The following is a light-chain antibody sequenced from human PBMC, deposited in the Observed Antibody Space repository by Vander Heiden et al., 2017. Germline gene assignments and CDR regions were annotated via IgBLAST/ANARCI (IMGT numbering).Light chain of an antibody. V-gene: IGLV1-40*01. CDR2: DNT. Sequence: QSVLTQPPSVSGAPGPRVTVSCTGSFSNIGAGFDVHWYQQLPGTAPKLLIYDNTNRPSGVPDRFSGSKSGTSASLAITGLQPEDEADYYCQSYDSSLTAHVFGTGTKVTVL. CDR3: QSYDSSLTAHV. CDR1: FSNIGAGFD. J-gene: IGLJ1*01.